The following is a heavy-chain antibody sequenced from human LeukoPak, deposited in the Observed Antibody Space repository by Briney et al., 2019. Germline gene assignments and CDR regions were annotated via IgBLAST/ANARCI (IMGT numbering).Heavy chain of an antibody. CDR2: IYPGDSDT. D-gene: IGHD2-2*01. J-gene: IGHJ4*02. Sequence: GESLKISCKGSGYSFTSYWIGWVRQMPGKGLEWMGIIYPGDSDTRYSPSFQGQVTISADKSISTAYLQWSSLKASDTAMYYCARRSRYCSSTSCYGEYFDYWGQGTLVTVSS. CDR3: ARRSRYCSSTSCYGEYFDY. CDR1: GYSFTSYW. V-gene: IGHV5-51*01.